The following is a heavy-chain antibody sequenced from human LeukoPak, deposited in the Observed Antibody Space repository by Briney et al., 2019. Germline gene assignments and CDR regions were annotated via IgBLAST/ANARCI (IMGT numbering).Heavy chain of an antibody. CDR3: AIVGGLIAAFNWFDP. J-gene: IGHJ5*02. Sequence: GGSLRLSCAASGFTFSSYAMSWVRQAPGKGLEWVSAISGSGGSTYYADSVKGRFTISRDNSKNTLYLQMNSLRAEDTAVYYCAIVGGLIAAFNWFDPWGQGTLVTVSS. CDR1: GFTFSSYA. D-gene: IGHD6-13*01. CDR2: ISGSGGST. V-gene: IGHV3-23*01.